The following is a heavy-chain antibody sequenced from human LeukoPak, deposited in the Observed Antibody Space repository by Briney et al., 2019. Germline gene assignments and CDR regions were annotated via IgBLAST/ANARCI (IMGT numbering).Heavy chain of an antibody. V-gene: IGHV3-30*03. CDR2: ISYDGSNK. CDR3: AHISAAMVTARPG. Sequence: PGRSLRLSCAASGFTFSSYGMHWARQAPGKGLEWVAVISYDGSNKYYADSVKGRFTISRDNSKNTLYLQMNSLRAENTAVYYCAHISAAMVTARPGWGQGTLVTVSS. CDR1: GFTFSSYG. J-gene: IGHJ4*02. D-gene: IGHD5-18*01.